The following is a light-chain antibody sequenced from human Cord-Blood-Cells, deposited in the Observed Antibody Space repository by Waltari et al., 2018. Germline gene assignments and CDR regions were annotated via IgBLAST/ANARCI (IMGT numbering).Light chain of an antibody. CDR1: RSDVGSYNL. CDR3: CSYAGSYV. CDR2: EGS. Sequence: QSALTQPASVSGSPGQSIPISCTGTRSDVGSYNLVSWYQQHPGKAPKLMIYEGSKRPSGVSNRFSGSKSGNTASLTISGLQAEDEADYYCCSYAGSYVFGTGTKVTVL. V-gene: IGLV2-23*01. J-gene: IGLJ1*01.